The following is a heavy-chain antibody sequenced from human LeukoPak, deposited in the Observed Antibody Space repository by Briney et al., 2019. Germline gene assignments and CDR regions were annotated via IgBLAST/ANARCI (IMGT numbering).Heavy chain of an antibody. Sequence: GVSLRLSCAAAGFTFSSYEMNWVRQAPGKGLEGVSYISGNGRSILYADSVKGRFTISRDNTKNSLDLQMNSLRAEDTAVYYCTIRGVTRALYLWDQGTMVSVSS. CDR2: ISGNGRSI. CDR3: TIRGVTRALYL. D-gene: IGHD3-10*01. CDR1: GFTFSSYE. V-gene: IGHV3-48*03. J-gene: IGHJ3*01.